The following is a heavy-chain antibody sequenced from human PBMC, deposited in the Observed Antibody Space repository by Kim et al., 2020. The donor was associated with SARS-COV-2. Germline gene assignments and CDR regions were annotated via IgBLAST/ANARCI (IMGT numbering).Heavy chain of an antibody. Sequence: GGSLRLSCAASGFTFSSYAMHWVRQAPGKGLEWVAVIFNDGRNKNYADSVKGRFTISGDNSKNTVYLQMNSLRTEDTAVYYCARDESTDYGVYFDYWGLG. D-gene: IGHD4-17*01. CDR1: GFTFSSYA. CDR3: ARDESTDYGVYFDY. J-gene: IGHJ4*02. CDR2: IFNDGRNK. V-gene: IGHV3-30*04.